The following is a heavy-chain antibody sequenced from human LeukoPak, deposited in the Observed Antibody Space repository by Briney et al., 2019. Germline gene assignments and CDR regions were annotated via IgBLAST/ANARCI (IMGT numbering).Heavy chain of an antibody. Sequence: ASVKVSCKASGYTFTSYGISWVRQAPGQGLEWMGWISAYNGNTNYAQKLQGRVTMTTDTSTSTAYMKLRSLRSDDTAAYYCALVVPAADNFDYWGQGTLVTVSS. J-gene: IGHJ4*02. CDR1: GYTFTSYG. V-gene: IGHV1-18*01. D-gene: IGHD2-2*01. CDR2: ISAYNGNT. CDR3: ALVVPAADNFDY.